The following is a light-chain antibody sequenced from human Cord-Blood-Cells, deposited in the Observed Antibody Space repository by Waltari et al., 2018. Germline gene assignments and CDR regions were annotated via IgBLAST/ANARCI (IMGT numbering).Light chain of an antibody. V-gene: IGLV2-14*03. J-gene: IGLJ3*02. CDR2: DVS. Sequence: QSALTQPASVSGSPGQSITISCTGTSSDVGGYNYVSWYQQHPGKAPKLMFYDVSNRPSGASNRFSGSKLGNTASLTNSGLQAEDEADYYCSSYTSSSTLVFGGGTKLTVL. CDR3: SSYTSSSTLV. CDR1: SSDVGGYNY.